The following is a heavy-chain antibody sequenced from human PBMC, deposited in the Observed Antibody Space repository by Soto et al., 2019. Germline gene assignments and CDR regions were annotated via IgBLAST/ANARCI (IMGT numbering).Heavy chain of an antibody. D-gene: IGHD6-6*01. J-gene: IGHJ4*02. CDR2: ISGGSTNA. Sequence: ETLRLSCAASGFTFSSYPMSWVRQAPGKGLEWVAGISGGSTNAYYADSVKGRITISRDNSKNTLYLQFNSLRAEDTAIYYCAKEAARPGPCDYWGQGTLVTVSS. CDR1: GFTFSSYP. CDR3: AKEAARPGPCDY. V-gene: IGHV3-23*01.